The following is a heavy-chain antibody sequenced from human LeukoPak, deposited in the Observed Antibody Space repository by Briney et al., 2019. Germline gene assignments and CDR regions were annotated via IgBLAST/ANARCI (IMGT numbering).Heavy chain of an antibody. CDR2: IFTSAAT. V-gene: IGHV4-4*07. J-gene: IGHJ5*02. CDR1: GGSIDSYS. Sequence: SETLSLTCTVSGGSIDSYSWSWIRQPAGKGLEWIGRIFTSAATFYNPSLKTRVTMSIATSKNQFSLKLSSVTAADTAVYYCARVHWNYDGLAWFDPWGQGTLVTVSS. CDR3: ARVHWNYDGLAWFDP. D-gene: IGHD1-7*01.